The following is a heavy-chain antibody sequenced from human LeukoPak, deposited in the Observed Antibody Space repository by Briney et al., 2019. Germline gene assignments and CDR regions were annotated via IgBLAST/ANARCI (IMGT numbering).Heavy chain of an antibody. CDR1: GFTFSSYG. CDR3: ARIAAAGAYHAFDI. J-gene: IGHJ3*02. D-gene: IGHD6-13*01. Sequence: PGGSLRLSCAASGFTFSSYGMHWVRQAPGKGLEWVAFIRYDGSNKYYADSVKGRFTISRDNAKNSLYLQMNSLRAEDTAVYYCARIAAAGAYHAFDIWGQGTMVTVSS. CDR2: IRYDGSNK. V-gene: IGHV3-30*02.